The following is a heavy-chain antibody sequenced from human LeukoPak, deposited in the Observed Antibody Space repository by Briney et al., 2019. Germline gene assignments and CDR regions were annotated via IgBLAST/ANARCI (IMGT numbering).Heavy chain of an antibody. V-gene: IGHV3-48*04. J-gene: IGHJ6*02. D-gene: IGHD5-24*01. CDR1: GFTFSSYS. CDR3: ARDPPLEMATIYGMDV. Sequence: PGGSLRLSCAASGFTFSSYSMNWVRQAPGKGPEWVSYISSSSSTIYYADSVKGRFTISRDNAKNSLYLQMNSLRAEDTAVYYCARDPPLEMATIYGMDVWGQGTTVTVSS. CDR2: ISSSSSTI.